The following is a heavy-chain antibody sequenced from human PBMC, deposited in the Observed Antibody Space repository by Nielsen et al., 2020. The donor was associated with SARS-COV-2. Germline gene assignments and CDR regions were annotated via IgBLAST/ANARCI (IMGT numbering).Heavy chain of an antibody. J-gene: IGHJ4*02. D-gene: IGHD5-18*01. CDR3: AHRSQCSYGSDVDY. Sequence: SGPTLVKPTQTLTLTCTFSGFALSTPGVAVGWIRQPPGKALEWLALIYWDDDKRYSPSLKSRLTITGDTSKNQVVLVMTNMDPVDTGTYFCAHRSQCSYGSDVDYWGQGTLVTVSS. V-gene: IGHV2-5*02. CDR2: IYWDDDK. CDR1: GFALSTPGVA.